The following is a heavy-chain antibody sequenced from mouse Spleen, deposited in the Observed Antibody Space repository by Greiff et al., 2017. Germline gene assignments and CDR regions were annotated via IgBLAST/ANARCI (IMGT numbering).Heavy chain of an antibody. CDR1: GFTFSDYG. CDR3: ARRITTVVATDWYFDV. V-gene: IGHV5-17*01. Sequence: EVQGVESGGGLVKPGGSLKLSCAASGFTFSDYGMHWVRQAPEKGLEWVAYISSGSSTIYYADTVKGRFTISRDNAKNTLFLQMTSLRSEDTAMYYCARRITTVVATDWYFDVWGAGTTVTVSS. J-gene: IGHJ1*01. CDR2: ISSGSSTI. D-gene: IGHD1-1*01.